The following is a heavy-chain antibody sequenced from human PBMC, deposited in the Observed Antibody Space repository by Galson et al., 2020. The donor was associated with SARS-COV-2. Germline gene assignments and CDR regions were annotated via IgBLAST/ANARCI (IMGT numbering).Heavy chain of an antibody. D-gene: IGHD2-21*01. V-gene: IGHV3-11*01. CDR1: GFSFSDYY. CDR2: ISGGGSTI. Sequence: GESLKISCEASGFSFSDYYMSWIRQAPGKGLEWLSYISGGGSTIYEADSVKGRFTVSRDNTKKSLFLQVNSLRVEDTAMYFCARGGRDGYFTDSYYFEYWGQGTLVTVSS. J-gene: IGHJ4*02. CDR3: ARGGRDGYFTDSYYFEY.